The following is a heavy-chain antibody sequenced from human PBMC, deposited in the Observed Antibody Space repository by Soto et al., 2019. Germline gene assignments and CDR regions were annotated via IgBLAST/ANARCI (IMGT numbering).Heavy chain of an antibody. D-gene: IGHD6-6*01. CDR2: ISAYNGNT. V-gene: IGHV1-18*01. CDR1: GYTFTSYG. CDR3: ARDVAAPPRNYYYYGMDV. J-gene: IGHJ6*02. Sequence: GASVKVSCKASGYTFTSYGISWVRQAPGQGLEWMGWISAYNGNTNYAQKPQGRVTMTTDTSTSTAYMELRSLRSDDTAVYYCARDVAAPPRNYYYYGMDVWGQGTTVTVSS.